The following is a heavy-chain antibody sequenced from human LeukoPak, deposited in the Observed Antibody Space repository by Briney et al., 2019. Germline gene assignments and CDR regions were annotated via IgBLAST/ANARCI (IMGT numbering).Heavy chain of an antibody. J-gene: IGHJ3*02. Sequence: PSETLSLTCTVSGYSISSGSYYWSWIRQPAGKGLEWIGRIYTSGSTNYNPSLKSRVTISVDTSKNQFSLKLSSVTAADTAVYYCAREPLRYCSSTSCPGAFDIWGQGTMVTVSS. CDR1: GYSISSGSYY. D-gene: IGHD2-2*01. V-gene: IGHV4-61*02. CDR2: IYTSGST. CDR3: AREPLRYCSSTSCPGAFDI.